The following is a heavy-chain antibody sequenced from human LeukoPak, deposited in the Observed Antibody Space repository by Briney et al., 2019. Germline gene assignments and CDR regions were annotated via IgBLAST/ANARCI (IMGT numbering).Heavy chain of an antibody. V-gene: IGHV4-61*01. CDR3: ATAPRGRDTDWFDP. CDR1: AESVSSGSYY. D-gene: IGHD3-10*01. CDR2: IYHGGTT. J-gene: IGHJ5*02. Sequence: SETLSLTCTVTAESVSSGSYYWSWIRQPPGKGLEWIGYIYHGGTTHYNPSLKSRVSISLDTSKNQFSLSLTSVTAADTAVYYCATAPRGRDTDWFDPWGQGILVTVSS.